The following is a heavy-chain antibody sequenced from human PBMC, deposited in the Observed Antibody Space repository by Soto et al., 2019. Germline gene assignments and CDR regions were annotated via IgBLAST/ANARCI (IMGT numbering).Heavy chain of an antibody. CDR2: ISYDGSNK. CDR3: ATHNALGYSSSWYVGFLDY. D-gene: IGHD6-13*01. CDR1: GFTFSSYG. Sequence: QVQLVESGGGVVQPGRSLRLSCAASGFTFSSYGMHWVRQAPGKGLEWVAVISYDGSNKYYADSVKGRFTISRDNSKNPLYLQMNSLRAEDTAVYYCATHNALGYSSSWYVGFLDYWGQGTLVTVSS. V-gene: IGHV3-30*03. J-gene: IGHJ4*02.